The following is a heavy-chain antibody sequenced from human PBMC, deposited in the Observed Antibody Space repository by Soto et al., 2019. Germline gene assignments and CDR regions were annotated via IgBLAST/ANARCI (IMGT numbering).Heavy chain of an antibody. V-gene: IGHV1-2*02. CDR1: GYTFTDYI. D-gene: IGHD3-22*01. Sequence: VASVKVSCKXSGYTFTDYIIHWVRQAPGQRLEWMGWIKPYSGDTGYAQKFQGRVTLTGATTISTVYMELNSLESDDTAVYFCARDSGYDTTGYSPFGKWGQGALVTVSS. CDR3: ARDSGYDTTGYSPFGK. CDR2: IKPYSGDT. J-gene: IGHJ4*02.